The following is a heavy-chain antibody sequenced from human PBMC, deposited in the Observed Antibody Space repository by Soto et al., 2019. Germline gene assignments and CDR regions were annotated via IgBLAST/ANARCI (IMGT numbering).Heavy chain of an antibody. CDR1: GGSFSGYY. CDR2: INHSGST. D-gene: IGHD6-19*01. J-gene: IGHJ4*02. Sequence: QVQLQQWGAGLLKPSETLSLTCAVYGGSFSGYYWSWIRQPPGKGLEWIGEINHSGSTNYNPSLKSRVTISVDTSKNQFSLKMSSVTAADTAVYYCARKGYSSGWRVWGQGTLVTVSS. CDR3: ARKGYSSGWRV. V-gene: IGHV4-34*01.